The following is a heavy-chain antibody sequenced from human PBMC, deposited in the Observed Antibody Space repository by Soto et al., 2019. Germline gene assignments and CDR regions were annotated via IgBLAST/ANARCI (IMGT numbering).Heavy chain of an antibody. V-gene: IGHV3-23*01. CDR2: IGGGDDI. CDR1: GFTFSNYA. D-gene: IGHD3-3*02. J-gene: IGHJ3*01. Sequence: VQLLESGGGLVQPGGSLRLSCEASGFTFSNYAMAWVRQTPGEGPEWVSTIGGGDDIFYAESGQGRFIISRDDSRSTMDLQMYNLRVEDTAIYFCAKDSISYNGIYDAFDVWGQGTVVTGSS. CDR3: AKDSISYNGIYDAFDV.